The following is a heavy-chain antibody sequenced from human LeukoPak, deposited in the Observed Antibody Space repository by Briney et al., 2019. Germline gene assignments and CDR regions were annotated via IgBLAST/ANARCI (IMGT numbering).Heavy chain of an antibody. CDR1: GGSISSGGYY. V-gene: IGHV4-31*03. CDR2: IYYSGST. J-gene: IGHJ4*02. D-gene: IGHD6-25*01. CDR3: ARVCPIWQRQTYYFDY. Sequence: SETLSLTCTVSGGSISSGGYYWSWIRQHPGKGLEWIGYIYYSGSTYYNPSLKSRVTISVDTSKNQFSLKLSSVTAADTAVYYCARVCPIWQRQTYYFDYWGQGTLVTVSS.